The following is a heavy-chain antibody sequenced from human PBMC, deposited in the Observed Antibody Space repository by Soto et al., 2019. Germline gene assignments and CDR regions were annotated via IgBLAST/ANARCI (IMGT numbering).Heavy chain of an antibody. CDR1: GYTFIRYG. CDR3: ARGSYYDNSWGKLSHYGLDV. CDR2: ISPYNDYT. D-gene: IGHD3-16*01. Sequence: QVQLTQSATEVKKPGASVRVSCKAAGYTFIRYGIAWVRQAPGQGLEWMGWISPYNDYTVYAQKFQGRVSMTADTATRTVYMNLRGLKADDTAVYYCARGSYYDNSWGKLSHYGLDVWGQGTSVSVSS. J-gene: IGHJ6*02. V-gene: IGHV1-18*01.